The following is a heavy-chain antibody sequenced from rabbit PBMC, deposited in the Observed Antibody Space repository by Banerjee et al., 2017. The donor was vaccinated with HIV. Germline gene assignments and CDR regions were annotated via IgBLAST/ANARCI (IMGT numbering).Heavy chain of an antibody. D-gene: IGHD2-1*01. CDR3: ARGGLYYSYDDYGDFPLNL. CDR1: GFSFSSSYW. J-gene: IGHJ4*01. V-gene: IGHV1S40*01. CDR2: IDTGSSGST. Sequence: QSLEESGGDLVKPGASLTLTCTASGFSFSSSYWMCWVRQAPGKGLEWIACIDTGSSGSTWYASWVNGRFPISSHNAQNTLYLQLNSLTAADTATYFCARGGLYYSYDDYGDFPLNLWGQGTLVTVS.